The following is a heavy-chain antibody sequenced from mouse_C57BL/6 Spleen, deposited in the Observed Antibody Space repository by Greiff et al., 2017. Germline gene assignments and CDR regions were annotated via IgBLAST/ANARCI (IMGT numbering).Heavy chain of an antibody. Sequence: QVQLKQPGAELVMPGASVKLSCKASGYTFTSYWMHWVKQRPGQGLEWIGEIDPSDSYTNYNQKFKGKSTLTVDKSSSTAYMQLSSLTSEDSAVYYCARGRGYAMDYWGQGTSVTVSS. V-gene: IGHV1-69*01. CDR3: ARGRGYAMDY. CDR1: GYTFTSYW. J-gene: IGHJ4*01. CDR2: IDPSDSYT.